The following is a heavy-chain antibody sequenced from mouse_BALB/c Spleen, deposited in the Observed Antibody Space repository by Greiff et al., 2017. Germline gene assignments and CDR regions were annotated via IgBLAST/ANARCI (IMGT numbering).Heavy chain of an antibody. CDR3: ARGDYGTTGAY. Sequence: QVQLQQSGPELVKPGASVKISCKASGYAFSSSWMNWVKQRPGQGLEWIGRIYPGDGDTNYNGKFKGKATLTADKSSSTAYMQLSSLTSVDSAVYFCARGDYGTTGAYWGQGTLVTVSA. CDR1: GYAFSSSW. V-gene: IGHV1-82*01. J-gene: IGHJ3*01. D-gene: IGHD2-14*01. CDR2: IYPGDGDT.